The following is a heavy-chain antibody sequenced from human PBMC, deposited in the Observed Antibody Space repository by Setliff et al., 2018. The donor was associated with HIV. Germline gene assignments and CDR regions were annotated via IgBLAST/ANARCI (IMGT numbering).Heavy chain of an antibody. J-gene: IGHJ4*02. V-gene: IGHV1-18*01. Sequence: AASVKVSCKASGYTSTTYDITWVRQAPGQGLEWLGWISPYNGHTNFAQKFQGRVTMTTDTATSTAYMEVRSLRSDDTAVYYCARTDYGGNSGGNYFDYWGQGSLVTVSS. CDR2: ISPYNGHT. D-gene: IGHD4-17*01. CDR3: ARTDYGGNSGGNYFDY. CDR1: GYTSTTYD.